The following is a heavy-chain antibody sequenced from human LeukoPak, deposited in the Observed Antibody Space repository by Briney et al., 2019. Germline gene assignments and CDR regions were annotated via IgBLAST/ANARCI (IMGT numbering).Heavy chain of an antibody. V-gene: IGHV3-23*01. Sequence: GGSLRLSCAASGFTFSSYAMSWVRQAPGEGLEWVSAISGSGGSTYYADSVKGRFTISRDNSKKTLFLHMNSLRAEDTALYYCAKEFRDYRKVDDWGQGTLVTVSS. J-gene: IGHJ4*02. CDR1: GFTFSSYA. CDR3: AKEFRDYRKVDD. CDR2: ISGSGGST. D-gene: IGHD4-11*01.